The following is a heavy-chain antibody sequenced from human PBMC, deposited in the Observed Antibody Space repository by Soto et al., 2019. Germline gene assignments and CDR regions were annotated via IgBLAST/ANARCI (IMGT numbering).Heavy chain of an antibody. CDR3: PKDEMVRGAGGGGIDY. D-gene: IGHD3-10*01. CDR2: ISYDGSNK. J-gene: IGHJ4*02. Sequence: QVQLVESGGGVVQPGRSLRLSCAASGFTFSSYGMHWVRQAPGKGLEWVAVISYDGSNKYYADSVKGRFTISRDNSKNTVYLQMNSRRAGDRAVYYCPKDEMVRGAGGGGIDYWGQGTLVTLSS. CDR1: GFTFSSYG. V-gene: IGHV3-30*18.